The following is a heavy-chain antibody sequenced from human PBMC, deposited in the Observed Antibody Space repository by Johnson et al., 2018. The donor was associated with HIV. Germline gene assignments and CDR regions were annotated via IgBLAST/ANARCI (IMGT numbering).Heavy chain of an antibody. D-gene: IGHD3-22*01. Sequence: VQLVESGGGVVQPGRSLRLSCTASGFTFGDYAMSWVRQAPGKGLEWVSVIYSGGSTYYADSVKGRFTISRDNSKNTLYLQMNSLRAEDTAVYYCARSPYYYDSSGYYYDAFDIWA. J-gene: IGHJ3*02. V-gene: IGHV3-66*02. CDR3: ARSPYYYDSSGYYYDAFDI. CDR1: GFTFGDYA. CDR2: IYSGGST.